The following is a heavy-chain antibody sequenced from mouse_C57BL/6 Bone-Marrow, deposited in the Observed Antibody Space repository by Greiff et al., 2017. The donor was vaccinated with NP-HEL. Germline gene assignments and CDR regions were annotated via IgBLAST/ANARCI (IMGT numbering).Heavy chain of an antibody. V-gene: IGHV2-3*01. CDR2: IWGDGST. J-gene: IGHJ1*03. CDR1: GFSLTSYG. Sequence: QVQLKQSGPGLVAPSQSLSITCTVSGFSLTSYGVSWVRQPPGKGLEWLGAIWGDGSTNYHSALISRLSISKDNSKSQVFLKLNSQQTDDTATYYCAKLTTVVPLYFDVWGTGTTVTVSS. CDR3: AKLTTVVPLYFDV. D-gene: IGHD1-1*01.